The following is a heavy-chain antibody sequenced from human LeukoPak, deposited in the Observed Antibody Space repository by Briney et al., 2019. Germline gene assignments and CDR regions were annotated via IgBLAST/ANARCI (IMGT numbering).Heavy chain of an antibody. CDR2: IRYDGSNK. CDR3: AKEGAYGDFIDLPDY. CDR1: GFTFSSYG. Sequence: GGSLRLSCAASGFTFSSYGMHWVRQAPGKGLEWVAFIRYDGSNKYYADSVKGRFTISRDNSKNTLYLQMNSLRAEDTAVYYCAKEGAYGDFIDLPDYWGQGTLVTVSS. D-gene: IGHD4-17*01. J-gene: IGHJ4*02. V-gene: IGHV3-30*02.